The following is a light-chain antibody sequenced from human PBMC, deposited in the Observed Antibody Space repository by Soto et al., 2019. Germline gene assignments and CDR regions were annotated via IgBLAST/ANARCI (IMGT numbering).Light chain of an antibody. J-gene: IGLJ2*01. Sequence: QSALTQPASVSGSHGQSVTISCTGTSSDVGGYKYVSWYQQHPDKAPKLLIFEVSNRPSGISSRFSGSKSGNTATLTISGLQAEDEADYYCASYTSISTSVIFGRGTKLTVL. V-gene: IGLV2-14*01. CDR1: SSDVGGYKY. CDR3: ASYTSISTSVI. CDR2: EVS.